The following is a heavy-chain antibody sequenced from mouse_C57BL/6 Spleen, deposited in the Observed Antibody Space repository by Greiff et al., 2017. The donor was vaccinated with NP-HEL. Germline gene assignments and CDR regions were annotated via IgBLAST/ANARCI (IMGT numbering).Heavy chain of an antibody. CDR2: IDPENGDT. CDR1: GFNIKDDY. Sequence: VQLQQSGAELVRPGASVKLSCTASGFNIKDDYMHWVKQRPEQGLEWIGWIDPENGDTEYASKFQGKATITADTSSNTAYLQLSSLTSEDTAVYYCTTGGNSRYYFDYWGQGTTRTVSS. V-gene: IGHV14-4*01. J-gene: IGHJ2*01. D-gene: IGHD2-1*01. CDR3: TTGGNSRYYFDY.